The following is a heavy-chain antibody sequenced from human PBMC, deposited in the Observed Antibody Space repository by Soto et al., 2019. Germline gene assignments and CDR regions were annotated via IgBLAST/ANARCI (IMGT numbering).Heavy chain of an antibody. CDR1: GGSVSSTNW. J-gene: IGHJ5*02. CDR2: IYHIGST. Sequence: SETLSLTCAVSGGSVSSTNWWSWVRQSPGKGLEWIGDIYHIGSTNYNPSLRGRVTISVDKSNNQFSLTLKYVTAADTAVYYCARHVVPAAMVWLDPWGQGTLVTVSS. D-gene: IGHD2-2*01. CDR3: ARHVVPAAMVWLDP. V-gene: IGHV4-4*02.